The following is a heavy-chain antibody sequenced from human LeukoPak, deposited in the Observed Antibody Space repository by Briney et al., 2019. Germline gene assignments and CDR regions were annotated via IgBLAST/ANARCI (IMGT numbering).Heavy chain of an antibody. V-gene: IGHV3-48*04. CDR2: ISSSSSTI. D-gene: IGHD3-22*01. CDR1: GFTFSSYS. J-gene: IGHJ3*02. CDR3: ARIAYYDSSGYYGGRAFDI. Sequence: GGSLRLSCAASGFTFSSYSMNWVRQAPGKGLEWVSYISSSSSTIYYADSVKGRFTISRDNAKNSLCLQMNSLRAEDTAVYYCARIAYYDSSGYYGGRAFDIWGQGTMVTVSS.